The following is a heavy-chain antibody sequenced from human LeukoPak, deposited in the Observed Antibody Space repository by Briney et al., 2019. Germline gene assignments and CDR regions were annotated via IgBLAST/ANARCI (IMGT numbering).Heavy chain of an antibody. D-gene: IGHD3-22*01. V-gene: IGHV1-18*01. CDR2: VSAYHGNT. CDR1: GYTFTSYG. Sequence: ASVKVSCKASGYTFTSYGISWVRQAPGQGLEWMGWVSAYHGNTSLAQKFQGRLTMTTDTSTSTAYMELRSLRSDDTAVYYCARDRRDYYDSSGYFDYWGQGTLVTVSS. J-gene: IGHJ4*02. CDR3: ARDRRDYYDSSGYFDY.